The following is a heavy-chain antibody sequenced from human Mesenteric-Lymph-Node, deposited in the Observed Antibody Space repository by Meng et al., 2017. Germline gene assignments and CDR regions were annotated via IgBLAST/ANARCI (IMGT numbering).Heavy chain of an antibody. CDR1: GGSFSGYY. V-gene: IGHV4-34*01. CDR3: LRGSGGSV. D-gene: IGHD3-10*01. CDR2: INHSGST. J-gene: IGHJ1*01. Sequence: HVQLQQWRAGLLKPSETLSLTCAVYGGSFSGYYWSWIRQPPGKGLEWIGEINHSGSTNYNPSLKSRVTISVDTSKNQFSLKLSSVTAADTAVYHCLRGSGGSVWGQGTLVTVSS.